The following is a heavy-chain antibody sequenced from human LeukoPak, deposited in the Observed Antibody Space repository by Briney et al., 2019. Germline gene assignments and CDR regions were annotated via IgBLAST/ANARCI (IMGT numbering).Heavy chain of an antibody. CDR1: GGSFSGYY. CDR2: INHSGST. V-gene: IGHV4-34*01. CDR3: ARGEYDFWSGYDAFDI. Sequence: SETLSLTCAVYGGSFSGYYWSWIRQPPGKGLEWIGEINHSGSTNYNPSLKSRVTISVDTSKNQFSLKLSSVTAADTAVYYCARGEYDFWSGYDAFDIWGQGTMVTASS. D-gene: IGHD3-3*01. J-gene: IGHJ3*02.